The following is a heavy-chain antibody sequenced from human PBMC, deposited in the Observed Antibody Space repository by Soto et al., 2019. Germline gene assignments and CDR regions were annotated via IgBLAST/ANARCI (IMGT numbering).Heavy chain of an antibody. Sequence: SETLSLTCAVSGGSISSGGYSWSWIRQPPGKGLEWIGYIYHSGSTYYNPSLKSRVTISVDRSKNQFSLKLSSVTAADTAVYNCARLRFLEWPAYFDYWGQGTLVTVSS. V-gene: IGHV4-30-2*01. CDR2: IYHSGST. J-gene: IGHJ4*02. D-gene: IGHD3-3*01. CDR3: ARLRFLEWPAYFDY. CDR1: GGSISSGGYS.